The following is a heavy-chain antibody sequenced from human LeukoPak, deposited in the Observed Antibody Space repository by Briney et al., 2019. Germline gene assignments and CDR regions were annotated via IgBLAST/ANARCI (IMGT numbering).Heavy chain of an antibody. CDR2: ISSSGSTI. V-gene: IGHV3-48*03. CDR3: ASLVVVTAIPFDY. J-gene: IGHJ4*02. CDR1: GFTFSSYE. D-gene: IGHD2-21*02. Sequence: PGGSLRLSCAASGFTFSSYEMNWVRQAPGKGLEWVSYISSSGSTIYYADSVKGRFTISRDNAKNSLYLQMNSLRAEDTAVYYCASLVVVTAIPFDYWGQGTLVTVSS.